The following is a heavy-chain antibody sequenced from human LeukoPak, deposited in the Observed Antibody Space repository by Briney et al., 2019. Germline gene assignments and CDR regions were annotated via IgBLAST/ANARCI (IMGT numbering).Heavy chain of an antibody. J-gene: IGHJ5*02. Sequence: SVKVSCKASGGTFSSYAISWVRQAPGQGLEWMGGIIPIFGTANYAQKFQGRVTITADESTSTAYMELSSLRSEDTAVYYCARDKGVLRYFDWFQNWFDLWGQGTLVTVSS. V-gene: IGHV1-69*13. CDR1: GGTFSSYA. D-gene: IGHD3-9*01. CDR3: ARDKGVLRYFDWFQNWFDL. CDR2: IIPIFGTA.